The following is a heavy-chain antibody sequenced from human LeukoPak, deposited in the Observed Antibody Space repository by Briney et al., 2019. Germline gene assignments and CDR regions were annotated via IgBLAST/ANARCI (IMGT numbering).Heavy chain of an antibody. CDR2: ISGSSYYT. V-gene: IGHV3-11*06. CDR1: GFTFSDYY. J-gene: IGHJ4*02. CDR3: ARGGTIQLWFDY. Sequence: GGSLRLSCAASGFTFSDYYMSWIRQAPGKGLEWVSYISGSSYYTKYADSVKGRFTISRDNAKNSLYLQMNSLRAEDTAVYYCARGGTIQLWFDYWGQGTLVTVSS. D-gene: IGHD5-18*01.